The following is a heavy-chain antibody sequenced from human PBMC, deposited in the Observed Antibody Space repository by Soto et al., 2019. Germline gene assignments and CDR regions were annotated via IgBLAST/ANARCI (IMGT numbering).Heavy chain of an antibody. CDR2: IIPISGTA. Sequence: QVQLVQAGAEVKKPGSSVKVSCKASGGTFSSYAISWVRQAPGQGLEWMGGIIPISGTANYAQKFQGRVTITADEATSTVYMELSSLRAEDTAVYYCARAQGSSTSLEIYYYYYYGMAVCGQGTTVTVSS. CDR3: ARAQGSSTSLEIYYYYYYGMAV. D-gene: IGHD2-2*01. J-gene: IGHJ6*02. CDR1: GGTFSSYA. V-gene: IGHV1-69*01.